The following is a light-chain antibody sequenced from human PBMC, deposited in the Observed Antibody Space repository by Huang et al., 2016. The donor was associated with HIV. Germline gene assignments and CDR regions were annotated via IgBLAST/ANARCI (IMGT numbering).Light chain of an antibody. CDR1: QSVGNNY. Sequence: EIVLTQSPATLSMSPGERATLSCGASQSVGNNYLAWYQQTPGLAPRLLIYDASTRATGIPDRFSGSGSGAGFTLTINRLEPEDCAVYYCHQYSSSPLTFGGGTKVEIK. CDR3: HQYSSSPLT. V-gene: IGKV3D-20*01. CDR2: DAS. J-gene: IGKJ4*01.